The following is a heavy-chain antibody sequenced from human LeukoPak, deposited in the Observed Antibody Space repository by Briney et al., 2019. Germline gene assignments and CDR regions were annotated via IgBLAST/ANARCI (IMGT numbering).Heavy chain of an antibody. J-gene: IGHJ3*02. CDR2: ISNSGSTI. CDR3: ARSLFWDILAPGAFDI. V-gene: IGHV3-48*03. Sequence: PGRSLRLSCAASGFTFSNYEMNWVRQAPGKGLEWVSYISNSGSTIYYADSVKGRFTISRDNAKNSLYLLMNSLRAEDTAVYYCARSLFWDILAPGAFDIWGQGTMVTVSS. D-gene: IGHD3-9*01. CDR1: GFTFSNYE.